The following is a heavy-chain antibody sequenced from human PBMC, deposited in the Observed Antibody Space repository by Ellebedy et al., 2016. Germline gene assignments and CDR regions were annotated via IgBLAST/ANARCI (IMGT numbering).Heavy chain of an antibody. J-gene: IGHJ4*02. CDR2: ISGSSSAI. D-gene: IGHD2-15*01. CDR3: ARDQWGYRPALFDS. V-gene: IGHV3-48*02. CDR1: GFTFSTYA. Sequence: GESLKISXAASGFTFSTYAMDWVRQAPGKGLEWLSFISGSSSAIYYADSVQGRFTISRDNAKNSLYLQMDSLRDEDTAIYYCARDQWGYRPALFDSWGQGTLLTVSS.